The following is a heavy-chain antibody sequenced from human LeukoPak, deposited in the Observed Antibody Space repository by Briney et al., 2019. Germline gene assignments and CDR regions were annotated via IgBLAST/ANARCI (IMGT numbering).Heavy chain of an antibody. Sequence: GGSLRLSCAASGFSFSSSWMHWVRQVPGKGLEWVSRINDDETSTTYAESVKGRFTISRDNAKNTLFLQMNSLRAEDTAVYYCARRGAASGAFDIWGQGTMVTVSS. V-gene: IGHV3-74*01. J-gene: IGHJ3*02. D-gene: IGHD6-19*01. CDR3: ARRGAASGAFDI. CDR2: INDDETST. CDR1: GFSFSSSW.